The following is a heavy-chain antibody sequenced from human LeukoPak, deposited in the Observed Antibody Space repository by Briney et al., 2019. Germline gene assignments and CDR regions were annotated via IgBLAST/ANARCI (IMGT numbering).Heavy chain of an antibody. Sequence: SGGSLRLSCAASGFTLSSYTMNWVRQAPGKGLEWVSSISSSSLYIYYADSVKGRFTISRDNAKNSLFLQMSSLRAEDTAVYYCARDGSGYDDAFDIWGQGTMVTVSS. D-gene: IGHD3-10*01. J-gene: IGHJ3*02. CDR1: GFTLSSYT. V-gene: IGHV3-21*01. CDR3: ARDGSGYDDAFDI. CDR2: ISSSSLYI.